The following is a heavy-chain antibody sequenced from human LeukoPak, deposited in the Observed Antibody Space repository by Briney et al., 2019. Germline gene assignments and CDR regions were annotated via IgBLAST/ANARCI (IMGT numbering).Heavy chain of an antibody. Sequence: PGGSLRLSCAASGFTFSSYAMSWVRQAPGKGLEWVSAISGSGGSTYYADSVKGRLTISRDNSKNTLYLQMNSLRAEDTAVYYCAKYGAARPRSGFDYWGQGTLVTVSS. V-gene: IGHV3-23*01. CDR3: AKYGAARPRSGFDY. D-gene: IGHD6-6*01. J-gene: IGHJ4*02. CDR1: GFTFSSYA. CDR2: ISGSGGST.